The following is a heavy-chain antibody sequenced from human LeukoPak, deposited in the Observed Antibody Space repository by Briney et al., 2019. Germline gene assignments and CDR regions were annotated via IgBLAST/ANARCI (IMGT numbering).Heavy chain of an antibody. CDR1: GYTFTSYG. D-gene: IGHD1-26*01. Sequence: ASVKVSCKASGYTFTSYGISWVRQAPGQGLEWMGWINPNSGGTNYAQKFQGRVTMTRDTSISTAYMELSRLRSDDTAVYYCARDAGGSYSIDYWGQGTLVTVSS. CDR2: INPNSGGT. J-gene: IGHJ4*02. V-gene: IGHV1-2*02. CDR3: ARDAGGSYSIDY.